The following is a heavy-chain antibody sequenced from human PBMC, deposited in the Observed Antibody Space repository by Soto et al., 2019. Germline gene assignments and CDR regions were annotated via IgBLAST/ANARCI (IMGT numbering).Heavy chain of an antibody. CDR2: ISYDGSNK. J-gene: IGHJ2*01. D-gene: IGHD3-10*01. CDR1: GFTFSNYA. V-gene: IGHV3-30*04. CDR3: ARTSFGDGDWYFDF. Sequence: GGSLRLSCAASGFTFSNYAMDWVRQAPGKGPEWVALISYDGSNKYHADSVKGRFTASRDNSKNTLYLQMNSLRTEDTSVYYCARTSFGDGDWYFDFWGRGTLVTVSS.